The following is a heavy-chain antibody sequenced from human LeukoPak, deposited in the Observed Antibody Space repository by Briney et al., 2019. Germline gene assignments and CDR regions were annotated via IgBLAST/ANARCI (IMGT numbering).Heavy chain of an antibody. Sequence: PGGSLRLSCAASGFTFNSYSMNWVRQASGKGLEWVSSISSSSSSIYYADSVKGRFTISRDNAKNSLYLQMNSLRAEDTAVYYCARASGDIVETATMGSYWGQGTLVTVSS. V-gene: IGHV3-21*01. CDR3: ARASGDIVETATMGSY. CDR2: ISSSSSSI. CDR1: GFTFNSYS. D-gene: IGHD5-18*01. J-gene: IGHJ4*02.